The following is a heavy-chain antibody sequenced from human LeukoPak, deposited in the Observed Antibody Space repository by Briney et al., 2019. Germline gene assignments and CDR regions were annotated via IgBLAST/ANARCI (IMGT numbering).Heavy chain of an antibody. Sequence: SETLSLTCTASGGSISSYYWSWVRLPAGKGLEWIGRISTSGRTNYNPSLKSRVNMSLDPSKNQFSLQLNSVTPEDTAVYYCARDNDILTGYFHSWGKGTTVTVSS. J-gene: IGHJ6*04. V-gene: IGHV4-4*07. CDR2: ISTSGRT. CDR3: ARDNDILTGYFHS. CDR1: GGSISSYY. D-gene: IGHD3-9*01.